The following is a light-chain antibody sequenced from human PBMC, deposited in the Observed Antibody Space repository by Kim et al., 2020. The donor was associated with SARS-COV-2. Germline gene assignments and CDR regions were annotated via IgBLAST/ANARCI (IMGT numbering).Light chain of an antibody. CDR3: AAWDDSLSAVV. CDR2: NND. J-gene: IGLJ2*01. Sequence: GQRVTISCSGSSSNVGSNYVYWYQQVPGTAPKLLIYNNDQRPSGVPDRFSGSKSGTSASLAISGLRSEDEAEYHCAAWDDSLSAVVFAGGTKLTVL. CDR1: SSNVGSNY. V-gene: IGLV1-47*02.